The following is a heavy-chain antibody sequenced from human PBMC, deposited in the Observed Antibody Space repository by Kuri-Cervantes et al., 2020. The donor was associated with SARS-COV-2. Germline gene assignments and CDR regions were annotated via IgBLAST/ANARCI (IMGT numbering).Heavy chain of an antibody. CDR1: GGTFSSYA. CDR3: ARIGNYYYGSGSYFDY. D-gene: IGHD3-10*01. Sequence: SVKVSCKASGGTFSSYAISWVRQAPGQGLEWMGGIIPIFGTANYAQKFQGRVTITTDESTSTAYMELSSLRSEDTAVYYGARIGNYYYGSGSYFDYWGQGTLITVSS. CDR2: IIPIFGTA. V-gene: IGHV1-69*05. J-gene: IGHJ4*02.